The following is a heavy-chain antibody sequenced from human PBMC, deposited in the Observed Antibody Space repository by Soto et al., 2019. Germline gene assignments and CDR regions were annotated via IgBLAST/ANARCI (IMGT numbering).Heavy chain of an antibody. D-gene: IGHD2-15*01. J-gene: IGHJ6*02. Sequence: QVHVVQSGAEVKRPGSSVKVSCKASGGTFSLHSIGSVRQAAGQGLEWMGRTISIFGSSISEQKFQHRVSMTADSSTGRAYMELKNLTSVDTGVDFCVAYCSGGTCSGPPYGLDVWGRGTTVIVSS. CDR2: TISIFGSS. V-gene: IGHV1-69*18. CDR1: GGTFSLHS. CDR3: VAYCSGGTCSGPPYGLDV.